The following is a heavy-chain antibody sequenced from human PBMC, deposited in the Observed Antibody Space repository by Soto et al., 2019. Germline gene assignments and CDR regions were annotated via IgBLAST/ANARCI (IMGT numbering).Heavy chain of an antibody. V-gene: IGHV4-59*01. CDR3: AREYSSSPLSRNWFDP. Sequence: LSLTCTVSGGSISSYYWSWIRQPPGKGLEWIGYIYYSGSTNYNPSLKSRVTISVDTSKNQFSLKLSSVTAADTAVYYCAREYSSSPLSRNWFDPWGQGTLVTVSS. D-gene: IGHD6-6*01. CDR2: IYYSGST. J-gene: IGHJ5*02. CDR1: GGSISSYY.